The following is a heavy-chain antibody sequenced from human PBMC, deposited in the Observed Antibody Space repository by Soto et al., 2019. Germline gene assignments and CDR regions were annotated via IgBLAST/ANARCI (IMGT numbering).Heavy chain of an antibody. Sequence: GESMKVSSKGAGDRFTSYWIGWVRQIPGKGLEWMGIIYPGDSDTRYSPSFQGQVTISADKSISTAYLQWSSLKASDTAMYYCARLPDSHMDVWGKGTTVTVSS. J-gene: IGHJ6*03. D-gene: IGHD2-15*01. CDR1: GDRFTSYW. V-gene: IGHV5-51*01. CDR2: IYPGDSDT. CDR3: ARLPDSHMDV.